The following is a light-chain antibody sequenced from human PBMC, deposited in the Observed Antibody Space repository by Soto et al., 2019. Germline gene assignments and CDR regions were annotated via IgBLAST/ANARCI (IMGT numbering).Light chain of an antibody. CDR1: SSDVGSYNL. CDR2: EGS. J-gene: IGLJ1*01. Sequence: LTQPASVSGSPGQSITISCTGTSSDVGSYNLVSWYQQHPGKAPKLMIYEGSKRPSGVSNRFSGSKSGNTASLTISGLQAEDEADYYCCSYAGSSTFSFGTGTKVTVL. V-gene: IGLV2-23*01. CDR3: CSYAGSSTFS.